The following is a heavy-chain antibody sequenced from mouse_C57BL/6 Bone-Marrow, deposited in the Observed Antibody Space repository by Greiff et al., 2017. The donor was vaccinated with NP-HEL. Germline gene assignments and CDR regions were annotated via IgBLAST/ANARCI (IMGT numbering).Heavy chain of an antibody. CDR3: AREEGLYYYGSFDY. CDR2: IYPGSGST. Sequence: QVQLQQPGAELVKPGASVKMSCKASGYTFTSYWITWVKQRPGQGLEWIGDIYPGSGSTNYNEKFKSKATLTVDKSSSTAYMQLSSLTSEDSAVYYCAREEGLYYYGSFDYWGQGTTLTVSS. D-gene: IGHD1-1*01. V-gene: IGHV1-55*01. J-gene: IGHJ2*01. CDR1: GYTFTSYW.